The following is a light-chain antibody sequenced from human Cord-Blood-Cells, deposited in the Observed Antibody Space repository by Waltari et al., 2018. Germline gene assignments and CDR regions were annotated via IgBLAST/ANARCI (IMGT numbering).Light chain of an antibody. CDR3: QQYGSSPPLT. Sequence: DIVLTPSPGTLSLSPGDRATLSCRASQSVSSSYLAWYQQKPGQAPRLLIYGASSRATGIPDRFSGSGSGTDFTLTISRLEPEDFAVYYCQQYGSSPPLTFGGGTKVEIK. CDR2: GAS. CDR1: QSVSSSY. V-gene: IGKV3-20*01. J-gene: IGKJ4*01.